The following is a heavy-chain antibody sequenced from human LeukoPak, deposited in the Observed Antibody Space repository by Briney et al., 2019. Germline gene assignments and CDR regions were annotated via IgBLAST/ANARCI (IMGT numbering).Heavy chain of an antibody. CDR3: ARRVSYSSGWPWGY. J-gene: IGHJ4*02. D-gene: IGHD6-19*01. CDR1: SGSISGHY. CDR2: MYSSGST. V-gene: IGHV4-4*07. Sequence: SETLSLTCTVSSGSISGHYWSWIRQPAGKRLEWIGRMYSSGSTSFNPSLESRVTMSEDTSKNQLSLKLSSVTAADTAVYYCARRVSYSSGWPWGYWGQGTLVTVSS.